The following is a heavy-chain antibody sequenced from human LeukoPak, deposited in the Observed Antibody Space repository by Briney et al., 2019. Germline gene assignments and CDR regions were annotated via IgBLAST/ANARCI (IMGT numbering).Heavy chain of an antibody. CDR2: VNRDGSNK. V-gene: IGHV3-7*01. CDR3: ARDYYGSGIPHGMDV. Sequence: GGSLRLSCAASGFTFSNYWMSWVRQAPGKGLEWVANVNRDGSNKYSVDSVKGRFTISRDNAKNSLYLQMNSLRAEDTAVYYCARDYYGSGIPHGMDVWGQGTTITVSS. J-gene: IGHJ6*02. CDR1: GFTFSNYW. D-gene: IGHD3-10*01.